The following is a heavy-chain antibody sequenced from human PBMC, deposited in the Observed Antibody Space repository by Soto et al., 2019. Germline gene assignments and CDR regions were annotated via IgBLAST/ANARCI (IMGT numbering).Heavy chain of an antibody. V-gene: IGHV4-30-4*01. Sequence: PSETLSLTCTVSGGSISSGDSYWSWIRQPPGKGLEWIGYIYYSGSTYYNPSLKSRVTISVDTSKNQFSLKLSSVTAADTAVYYCARVDTAMVPSWFDPWGQGTLVTVSS. CDR2: IYYSGST. CDR1: GGSISSGDSY. J-gene: IGHJ5*02. CDR3: ARVDTAMVPSWFDP. D-gene: IGHD5-18*01.